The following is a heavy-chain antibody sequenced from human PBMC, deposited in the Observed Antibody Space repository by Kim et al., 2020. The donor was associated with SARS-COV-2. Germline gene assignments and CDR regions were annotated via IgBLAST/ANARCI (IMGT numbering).Heavy chain of an antibody. J-gene: IGHJ4*02. CDR3: ARARRIAAAGIFDY. CDR1: GGSFSGYY. D-gene: IGHD6-13*01. V-gene: IGHV4-34*01. CDR2: INHSGST. Sequence: SETLSLTCAVYGGSFSGYYWSWIRQPPGKGLEWIGEINHSGSTNYNPSLKSRVTISVDTSKNQFSLKLSSVTAADTAVYYCARARRIAAAGIFDYWGQGT.